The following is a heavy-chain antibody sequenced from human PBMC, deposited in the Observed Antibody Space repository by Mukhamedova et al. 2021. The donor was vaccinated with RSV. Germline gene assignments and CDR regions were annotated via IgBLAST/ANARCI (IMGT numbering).Heavy chain of an antibody. D-gene: IGHD2-8*01. J-gene: IGHJ6*02. Sequence: GPEWLAHISEDGSEKYYLDSMKGRFIISRDNAKNSLFLQMNSLGAEDTAVYYCTRDSHYGNNGSSLDSGMDVWGQGTTVIVSS. V-gene: IGHV3-7*04. CDR2: ISEDGSEK. CDR3: TRDSHYGNNGSSLDSGMDV.